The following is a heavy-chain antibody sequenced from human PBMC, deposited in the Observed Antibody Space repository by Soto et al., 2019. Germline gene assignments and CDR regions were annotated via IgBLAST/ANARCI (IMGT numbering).Heavy chain of an antibody. J-gene: IGHJ6*02. D-gene: IGHD3-10*01. Sequence: PSETLSLTCTVSGGSISSGDYYWSWIRQPPGKGLEWIGYIYHSGSTYYNPSLKSRVTISIDTSQNQFSLTLTSVTAADTAIFYCARDRLSLIRGVPHYDGIDVWGQGTTVTVSS. CDR3: ARDRLSLIRGVPHYDGIDV. CDR2: IYHSGST. V-gene: IGHV4-30-4*01. CDR1: GGSISSGDYY.